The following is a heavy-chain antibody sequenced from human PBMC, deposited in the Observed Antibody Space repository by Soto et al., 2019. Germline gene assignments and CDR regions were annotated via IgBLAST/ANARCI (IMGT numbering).Heavy chain of an antibody. D-gene: IGHD3-22*01. CDR2: IYYSGST. V-gene: IGHV4-39*01. Sequence: SETLSLTCTVSGGSISSGGYYWSWIRQHPGKGLEWIGYIYYSGSTYYNPSLKSRVTISVDTSKNQFSLKLSSVTAADTAVYYCARHATYYYDSSGSNGLFDYWGQGTLVTVSS. CDR3: ARHATYYYDSSGSNGLFDY. J-gene: IGHJ4*02. CDR1: GGSISSGGYY.